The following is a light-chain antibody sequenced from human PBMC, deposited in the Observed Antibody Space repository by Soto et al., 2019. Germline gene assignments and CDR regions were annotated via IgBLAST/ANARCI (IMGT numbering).Light chain of an antibody. V-gene: IGKV3-15*01. CDR2: GAS. J-gene: IGKJ4*01. CDR1: QSVSSN. CDR3: PQYNNWPRRLT. Sequence: EIVMTQSPATLSVSPGERATLSCRASQSVSSNLAWYQQKPGQAPRLLIYGASTRATGIPARFSGSGSGTEFTLTISSRQSEDFAVYYCPQYNNWPRRLTFGGGTKVEIK.